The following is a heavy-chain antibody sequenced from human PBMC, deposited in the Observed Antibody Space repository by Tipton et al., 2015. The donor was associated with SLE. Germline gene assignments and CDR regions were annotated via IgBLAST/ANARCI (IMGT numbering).Heavy chain of an antibody. V-gene: IGHV4-4*07. J-gene: IGHJ4*02. CDR1: GGSISSYY. CDR2: IYTSGGT. D-gene: IGHD6-19*01. CDR3: ARDTPGIAVG. Sequence: TLSLTCTVSGGSISSYYWSWIRQPAGQGLEWIGRIYTSGGTNYNPPLKSRVTMSVDTSKNQFSLKLSSVTAADTAVYYCARDTPGIAVGWSQGTLVTVSS.